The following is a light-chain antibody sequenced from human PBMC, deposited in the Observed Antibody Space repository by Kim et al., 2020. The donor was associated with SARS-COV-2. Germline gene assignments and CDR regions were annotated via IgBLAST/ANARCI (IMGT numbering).Light chain of an antibody. CDR3: RQYCISPGT. Sequence: DIVLTQSPATLSLFPGEKATLSCRASQSVGSNYLAWYQQKPGQPPRLLIYGTSSRATGIPDRFSSSRSGADFTLTISRLEPAEYAVYYCRQYCISPGTFGQGTKVDIK. CDR1: QSVGSNY. CDR2: GTS. V-gene: IGKV3-20*01. J-gene: IGKJ1*01.